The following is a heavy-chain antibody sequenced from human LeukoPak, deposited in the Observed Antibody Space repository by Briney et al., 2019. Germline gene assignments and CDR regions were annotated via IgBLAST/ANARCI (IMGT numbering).Heavy chain of an antibody. Sequence: GGSLRLSCSASGFPFRSYSMRWLRPAPGGGLAWVARINQYGTEKAYVNSVRGRFTISRDNARNSLCLQMSSRMAEDTAVYCCARGPLIAAAGTWGGQGTLVTVS. CDR1: GFPFRSYS. D-gene: IGHD6-13*01. CDR3: ARGPLIAAAGTW. CDR2: INQYGTEK. V-gene: IGHV3-7*03. J-gene: IGHJ4*02.